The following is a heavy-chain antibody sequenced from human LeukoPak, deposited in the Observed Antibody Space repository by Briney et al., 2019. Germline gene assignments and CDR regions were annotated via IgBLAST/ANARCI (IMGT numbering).Heavy chain of an antibody. CDR2: INPGGSDK. J-gene: IGHJ4*02. D-gene: IGHD1/OR15-1a*01. CDR3: TRDNNNLFDY. CDR1: GFTFSTYW. Sequence: PGGSLRLSCAASGFTFSTYWMSWVRQAPRKGLEWVANINPGGSDKYYVDSVRGRFTISRDNAENSLYLQVNSLRAEDTAVYYCTRDNNNLFDYWGQGTLVTVSS. V-gene: IGHV3-7*01.